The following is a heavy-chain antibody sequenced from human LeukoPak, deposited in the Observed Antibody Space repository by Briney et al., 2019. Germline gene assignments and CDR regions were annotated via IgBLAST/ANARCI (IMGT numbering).Heavy chain of an antibody. Sequence: ASVKVSCKASGYTFTSYDINWVRQATGQGLEWMGWMNPNSGNTGYAQKFQGRVTMTRNTSISTAYMELSSLRSEDTAVYYCARDGPYYDFWSGYFSFDPWGQGTLVTVSS. CDR3: ARDGPYYDFWSGYFSFDP. J-gene: IGHJ5*02. CDR1: GYTFTSYD. D-gene: IGHD3-3*01. V-gene: IGHV1-8*01. CDR2: MNPNSGNT.